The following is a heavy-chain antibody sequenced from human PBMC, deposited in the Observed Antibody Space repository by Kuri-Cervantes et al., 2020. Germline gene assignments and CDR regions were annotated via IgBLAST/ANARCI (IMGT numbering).Heavy chain of an antibody. V-gene: IGHV3-49*03. CDR2: IRSKAYGGTT. CDR3: AKDKGLGGGSRFDT. Sequence: GGSMRLSCPASGFTFGDYAMSWFRQAPGKGMEWVGFIRSKAYGGTTEYAASVKGGFTISREDSKSIAYLQLNSLKTEDTAVYYWAKDKGLGGGSRFDTWGQGTLVTVSS. CDR1: GFTFGDYA. J-gene: IGHJ4*02. D-gene: IGHD2-15*01.